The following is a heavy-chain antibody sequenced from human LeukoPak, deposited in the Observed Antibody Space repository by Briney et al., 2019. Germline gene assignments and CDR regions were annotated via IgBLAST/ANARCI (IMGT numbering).Heavy chain of an antibody. Sequence: GGSLRLSCAASGFTFSSYEMNWVRQAPGKGLEWVSYISSSGSTIYYADSVKGRFTISRDNAKNSLYLQMNSLRAEDTAVYYCAKRSGSRGAFDYWGQGTLVTVSS. D-gene: IGHD3-10*01. CDR1: GFTFSSYE. V-gene: IGHV3-48*03. J-gene: IGHJ4*02. CDR2: ISSSGSTI. CDR3: AKRSGSRGAFDY.